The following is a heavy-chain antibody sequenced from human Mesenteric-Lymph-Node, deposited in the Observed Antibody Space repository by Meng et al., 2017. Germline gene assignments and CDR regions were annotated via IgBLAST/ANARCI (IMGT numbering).Heavy chain of an antibody. CDR2: IYWNDDK. Sequence: SGPTLVKPTQTLTLTCTFSGFSLSTSGVGVGWIRQPPGKALEWLALIYWNDDKRYSPSLKSRLTITKDTSKNQVVLTMTNMDPVDTATYYCAHRKGGHSAYFDWSDIRRNWFDPWGQGTLVTVSS. CDR3: AHRKGGHSAYFDWSDIRRNWFDP. D-gene: IGHD3-9*01. V-gene: IGHV2-5*01. J-gene: IGHJ5*02. CDR1: GFSLSTSGVG.